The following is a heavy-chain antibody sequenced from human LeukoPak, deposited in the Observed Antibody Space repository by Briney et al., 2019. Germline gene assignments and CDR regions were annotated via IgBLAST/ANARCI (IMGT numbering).Heavy chain of an antibody. CDR2: INPSGGST. D-gene: IGHD3-10*01. J-gene: IGHJ6*03. Sequence: ASVKVSCKASGYTFTRYYMYWVRQAPGHGLEWIGIINPSGGSTNYAQKFQGRVTMTRDTSTNTVYMELSSLRSEDTAVYYCARGPSITMIRGGQWYYYMDVWGKGTTVTISS. V-gene: IGHV1-46*01. CDR1: GYTFTRYY. CDR3: ARGPSITMIRGGQWYYYMDV.